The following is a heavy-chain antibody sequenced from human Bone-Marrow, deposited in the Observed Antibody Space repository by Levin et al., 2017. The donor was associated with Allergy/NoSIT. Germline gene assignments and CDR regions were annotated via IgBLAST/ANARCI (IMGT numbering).Heavy chain of an antibody. CDR2: ISYSGNT. CDR3: ARHQMTHYGMDV. V-gene: IGHV4-39*01. J-gene: IGHJ6*02. CDR1: GGSISSSIYH. Sequence: SQTLSLTCTVSGGSISSSIYHWGWIRQPPGKGLEWIGIISYSGNTYYNPSLKSRVTISVDTSKNQFSLKLSSVTAADTAVYYCARHQMTHYGMDVWGQGTTVTVSS.